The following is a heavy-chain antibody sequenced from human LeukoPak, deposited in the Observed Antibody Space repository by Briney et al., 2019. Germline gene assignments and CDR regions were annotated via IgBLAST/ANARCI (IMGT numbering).Heavy chain of an antibody. Sequence: SGTLSLTCTVSGGSISTYYWSWIRRSPGKGLEWIGYIYYSGSAKYNPSLKSRVTISVDTSKNHFSLKLRSVTAADTAVYYCARSYGSGNYFDYWGQGALVTVSS. CDR3: ARSYGSGNYFDY. CDR2: IYYSGSA. D-gene: IGHD3-10*01. V-gene: IGHV4-59*01. J-gene: IGHJ4*02. CDR1: GGSISTYY.